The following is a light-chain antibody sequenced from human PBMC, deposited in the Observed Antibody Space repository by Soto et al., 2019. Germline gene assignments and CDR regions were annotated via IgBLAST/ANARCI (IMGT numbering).Light chain of an antibody. CDR3: HQTYGGRS. CDR2: AAS. V-gene: IGKV1-39*01. CDR1: QGISAY. Sequence: LLTQSPSSLSASVGDRVTSTCRASQGISAYLNWYQQKPGKAPQLLIFAASTLQHGVPSRFSGSGSGTDFTLAISNLQPEDFATYYCHQTYGGRSFGPGTKVDIK. J-gene: IGKJ1*01.